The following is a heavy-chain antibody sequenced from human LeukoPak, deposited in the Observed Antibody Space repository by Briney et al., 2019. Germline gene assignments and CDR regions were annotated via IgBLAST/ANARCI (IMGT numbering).Heavy chain of an antibody. J-gene: IGHJ4*02. D-gene: IGHD4-23*01. CDR3: ARGGNWYHFDY. Sequence: SETPSLTCTVSGGSISSYYWSWIRQPPGKGLEWIGYIYTSGSSNYNPSLKSRVSISLDTSMNQFSLKLSSVTAADTAVYFCARGGNWYHFDYWGQGSLVTVSS. CDR1: GGSISSYY. CDR2: IYTSGSS. V-gene: IGHV4-4*09.